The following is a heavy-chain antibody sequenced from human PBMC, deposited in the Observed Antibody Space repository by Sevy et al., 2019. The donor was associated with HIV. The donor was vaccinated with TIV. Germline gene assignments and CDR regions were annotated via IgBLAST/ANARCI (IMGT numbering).Heavy chain of an antibody. Sequence: GGSLRLSCAASGFTFRKNSMSWVRQPPGKGLEWVSTLSFGCGEINYADSVKGRFTISRDNSKSSVYLQMNNLRPEDTAVYYCAREGCTKPHDYWGQGTLVTVSS. J-gene: IGHJ4*02. CDR1: GFTFRKNS. CDR3: AREGCTKPHDY. D-gene: IGHD2-8*01. V-gene: IGHV3-23*01. CDR2: LSFGCGEI.